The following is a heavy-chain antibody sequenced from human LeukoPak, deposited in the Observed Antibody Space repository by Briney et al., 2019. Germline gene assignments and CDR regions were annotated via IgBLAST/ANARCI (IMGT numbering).Heavy chain of an antibody. CDR3: AKYADDCSGYVDY. CDR1: GFTFSSYG. V-gene: IGHV3-30*18. J-gene: IGHJ4*02. CDR2: ISYDGSNK. D-gene: IGHD3-22*01. Sequence: PGGSLRLSCAASGFTFSSYGMHWVRQAPGKGLEWVAVISYDGSNKYYADSVKGRFTISRDNSKNTLYLQMNSLRAEDTAVYYCAKYADDCSGYVDYWGQGTLVTVSS.